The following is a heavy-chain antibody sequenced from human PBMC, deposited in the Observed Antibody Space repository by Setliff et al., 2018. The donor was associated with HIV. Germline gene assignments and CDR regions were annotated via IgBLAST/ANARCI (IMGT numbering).Heavy chain of an antibody. CDR1: GFTFSSYR. CDR3: ARDLGYCTAVACYEQYDF. J-gene: IGHJ4*02. D-gene: IGHD2-8*02. Sequence: PGGSLRLSFAASGFTFSSYRMTWVRQAPGEGLDWVSSVNSGSGATSYADAVKGRFTISRDNGKNSLYLQMNSLRADDTAVYYCARDLGYCTAVACYEQYDFWGQGTLVTVSS. V-gene: IGHV3-48*01. CDR2: VNSGSGAT.